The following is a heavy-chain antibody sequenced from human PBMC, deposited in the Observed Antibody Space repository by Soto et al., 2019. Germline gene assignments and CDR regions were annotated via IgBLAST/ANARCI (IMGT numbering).Heavy chain of an antibody. CDR2: IYTSVST. V-gene: IGHV4-4*07. Sequence: PXATLSLTCTVSGGSMSSYYGSWIRQPAGKGLEWIGHIYTSVSTNYNPSLKSPVTMSVDTSKNQFSLKLSSVTAADTAVYYCARHIIDVGWFDPWGQGTLVTVSS. D-gene: IGHD1-26*01. CDR3: ARHIIDVGWFDP. CDR1: GGSMSSYY. J-gene: IGHJ5*02.